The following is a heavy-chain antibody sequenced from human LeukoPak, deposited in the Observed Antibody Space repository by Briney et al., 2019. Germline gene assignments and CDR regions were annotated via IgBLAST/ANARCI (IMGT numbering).Heavy chain of an antibody. D-gene: IGHD4-17*01. V-gene: IGHV1-18*01. Sequence: ASVKVSCKASGYTFTSYGISWVRQAPGQGLEWMGWISAYNGNTNYAQKLQGRATMTTDTSTRTAYMELRSLRVDDTAVYYCARDGGYGDYGVQYFDYWGQGTLVTVSS. CDR3: ARDGGYGDYGVQYFDY. CDR2: ISAYNGNT. CDR1: GYTFTSYG. J-gene: IGHJ4*02.